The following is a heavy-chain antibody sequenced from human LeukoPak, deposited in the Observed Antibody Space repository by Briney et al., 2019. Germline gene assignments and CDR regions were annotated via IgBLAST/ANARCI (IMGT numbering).Heavy chain of an antibody. CDR2: LTGSGGNT. V-gene: IGHV3-23*01. J-gene: IGHJ6*03. CDR1: GFTFSSYA. CDR3: VKFRGIQHYNYHMDV. Sequence: GGFLRLSCAASGFTFSSYAMSWVSQAPGKGLEWVSGLTGSGGNTYYADSVKGQFTISRDNSKNTLSLQMNSLRAEDAAVYYCVKFRGIQHYNYHMDVWGKGTTVTVSS. D-gene: IGHD3-10*01.